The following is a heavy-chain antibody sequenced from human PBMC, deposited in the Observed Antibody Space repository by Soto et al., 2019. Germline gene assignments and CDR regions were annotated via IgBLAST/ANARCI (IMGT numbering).Heavy chain of an antibody. Sequence: GGSLRLSCAASGFTFSSYGMHWVRQAPGKGLEWVAVISYDGSNKYYADSVKGRFTISRDNSKNTLYLQTNSLRAEDTAVYYCAKAGIAGEFFDYWGQGTLVTVSS. D-gene: IGHD6-13*01. CDR2: ISYDGSNK. J-gene: IGHJ4*02. CDR3: AKAGIAGEFFDY. V-gene: IGHV3-30*18. CDR1: GFTFSSYG.